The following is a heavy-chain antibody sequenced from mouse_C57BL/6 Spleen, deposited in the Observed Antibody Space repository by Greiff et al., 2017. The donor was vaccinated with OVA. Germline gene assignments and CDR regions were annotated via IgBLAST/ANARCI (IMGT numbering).Heavy chain of an antibody. D-gene: IGHD2-3*01. CDR1: GYTFTSYW. CDR3: AREGDGYNDAMGY. J-gene: IGHJ4*01. Sequence: QVQLQQSGAELVKPGASVKLSCKASGYTFTSYWMHWVKQRPGPGLEWIGMIHPHSGSTNYNAKFKSKATLTVDKSSSTAYMQLSSLTSEDSAVYYCAREGDGYNDAMGYWGQGTSVTVSS. V-gene: IGHV1-64*01. CDR2: IHPHSGST.